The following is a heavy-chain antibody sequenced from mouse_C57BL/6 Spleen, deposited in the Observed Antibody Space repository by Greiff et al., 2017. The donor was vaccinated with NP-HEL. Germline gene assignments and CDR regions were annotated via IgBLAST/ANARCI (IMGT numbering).Heavy chain of an antibody. D-gene: IGHD1-1*01. CDR1: GYTFTDYN. CDR2: INPNNGGT. J-gene: IGHJ2*01. V-gene: IGHV1-18*01. CDR3: ARLHTVEYYFDY. Sequence: EVQLQQSGPELVKPGASVKIPCKASGYTFTDYNMDWVKQSHGKSLEWIGDINPNNGGTIYNQKFKGKATLTVDKSSSTAYMELRSLTSEDTAVYYCARLHTVEYYFDYWGQGTTLTVSS.